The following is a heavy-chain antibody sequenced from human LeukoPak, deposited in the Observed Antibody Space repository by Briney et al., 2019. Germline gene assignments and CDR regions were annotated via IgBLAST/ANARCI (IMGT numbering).Heavy chain of an antibody. CDR3: ARDRIVSSAFDI. CDR1: GGSVSSGSYY. D-gene: IGHD5/OR15-5a*01. J-gene: IGHJ3*02. Sequence: SETLSLTCTVSGGSVSSGSYYWSWIRQPPGKGLEWIGYVSYTGSTNYNPSLKSRITISVDTSKNQFALKLSSVTAADTAVYYCARDRIVSSAFDIWGQGTMVTVSS. CDR2: VSYTGST. V-gene: IGHV4-61*01.